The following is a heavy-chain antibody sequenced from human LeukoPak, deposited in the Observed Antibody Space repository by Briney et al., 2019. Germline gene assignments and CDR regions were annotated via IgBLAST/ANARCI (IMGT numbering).Heavy chain of an antibody. CDR1: GGSISSGSYY. CDR2: IYHSGNT. V-gene: IGHV4-30-2*01. Sequence: SETLSLTCTVSGGSISSGSYYWSWIRQPPGKGLEWIGSIYHSGNTFYNPSLKSRLTISVDMSKNQFSLKLTSVTAADTALYYCASHIPTTVPAATDDFDVWGQGTMVTVSS. CDR3: ASHIPTTVPAATDDFDV. J-gene: IGHJ3*01. D-gene: IGHD2-2*01.